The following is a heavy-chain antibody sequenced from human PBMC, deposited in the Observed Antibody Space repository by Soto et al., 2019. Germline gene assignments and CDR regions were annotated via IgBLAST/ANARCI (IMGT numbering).Heavy chain of an antibody. CDR3: ARGYTIAPNWCDP. D-gene: IGHD3-16*02. Sequence: VGSLRLSCAASGFTFSNYWMSWVRQAPGKGLEWVANIKLAGSAKYYVDSVKGRFTISRDNAKNSLYLQMNSLRVEDTAVYYCARGYTIAPNWCDPWGQGTLVTVSS. CDR2: IKLAGSAK. J-gene: IGHJ5*02. V-gene: IGHV3-7*03. CDR1: GFTFSNYW.